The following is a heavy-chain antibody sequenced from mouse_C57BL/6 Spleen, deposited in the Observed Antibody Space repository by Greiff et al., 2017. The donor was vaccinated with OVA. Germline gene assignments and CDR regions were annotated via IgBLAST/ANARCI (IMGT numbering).Heavy chain of an antibody. CDR3: ARSDDGYSFWGY. V-gene: IGHV1-4*01. CDR2: INPSSGYT. CDR1: GYTFTSYT. J-gene: IGHJ2*01. Sequence: QVQLKESGAELARPGASVKMSCKASGYTFTSYTMHWVKQRPGQGLEWIGYINPSSGYTKYNQKFKDKATLTADKSSSTAYMQLSSLTSEDSAVYYCARSDDGYSFWGYWGQGTTLTVSS. D-gene: IGHD2-3*01.